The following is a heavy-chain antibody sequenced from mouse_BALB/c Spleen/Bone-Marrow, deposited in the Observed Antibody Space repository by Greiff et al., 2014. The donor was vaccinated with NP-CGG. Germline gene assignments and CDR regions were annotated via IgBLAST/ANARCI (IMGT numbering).Heavy chain of an antibody. D-gene: IGHD1-1*01. V-gene: IGHV1-5*01. CDR1: GYTFTSYW. J-gene: IGHJ4*01. CDR2: IYPGNSDT. Sequence: VQLQQSGTVLARPGASVKMSCKASGYTFTSYWMHWVKQRPGQGLEWIGAIYPGNSDTSYNQKFKGKAKLTAVTSTSTAYMELSSLTNEDSAVYYCTRFLHGSSFYYAMDYWGQGTSVTVSS. CDR3: TRFLHGSSFYYAMDY.